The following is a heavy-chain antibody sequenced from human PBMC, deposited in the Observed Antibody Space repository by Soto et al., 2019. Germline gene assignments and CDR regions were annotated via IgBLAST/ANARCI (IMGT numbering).Heavy chain of an antibody. Sequence: ASVKVSCKASGYTFTSYGISWVRQAPGQGLEWMGWISAYNGNTNYAQKLQGRVTMTTDTSTSTAYMELRSLRSDDTAVYYCARSGYSGYEEGPFDYWGQCTMVTVSS. J-gene: IGHJ4*02. CDR3: ARSGYSGYEEGPFDY. CDR1: GYTFTSYG. V-gene: IGHV1-18*04. D-gene: IGHD5-12*01. CDR2: ISAYNGNT.